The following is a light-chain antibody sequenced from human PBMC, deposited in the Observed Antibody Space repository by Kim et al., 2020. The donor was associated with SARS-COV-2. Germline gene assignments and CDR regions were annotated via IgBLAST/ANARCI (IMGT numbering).Light chain of an antibody. Sequence: SVALGQTARITCGGNNIGSKKVHWYQQKPGQAPVLVIYRDSNRPSGIPERFSGYNSGNTATLTISRAQAGDEADYYCQVWDSSTYVFGTGTKVTVL. CDR1: NIGSKK. J-gene: IGLJ1*01. CDR2: RDS. V-gene: IGLV3-9*01. CDR3: QVWDSSTYV.